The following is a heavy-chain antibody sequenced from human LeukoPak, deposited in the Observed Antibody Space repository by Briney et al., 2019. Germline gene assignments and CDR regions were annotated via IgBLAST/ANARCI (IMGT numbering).Heavy chain of an antibody. V-gene: IGHV3-23*01. CDR3: AKDGPLDFGYGDCAFDY. CDR1: GFTFSSYA. Sequence: PGGSLRLSCAASGFTFSSYAMSWVRQAPGKGLEWVSAISGSDGSTYYADSVKGRFAISRDNSKNTLYLQMNSLRVEDTAVYYCAKDGPLDFGYGDCAFDYWGQGALVTVSS. D-gene: IGHD4-17*01. J-gene: IGHJ4*02. CDR2: ISGSDGST.